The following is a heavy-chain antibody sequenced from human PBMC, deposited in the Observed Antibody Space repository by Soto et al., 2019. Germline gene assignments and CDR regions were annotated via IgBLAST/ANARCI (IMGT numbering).Heavy chain of an antibody. CDR1: GGSISSGDYY. D-gene: IGHD2-15*01. Sequence: SVTLCLSCTVSGGSISSGDYYWSWIRQPPGKGLEWIGYIYYSGSTYYNPSLKSRVTISVDTSKNQFSLKLSSVTAADTAVYYCARGVRYCSGGSCYIVRLGYWGQGTLVTVSS. V-gene: IGHV4-30-4*01. CDR3: ARGVRYCSGGSCYIVRLGY. CDR2: IYYSGST. J-gene: IGHJ4*02.